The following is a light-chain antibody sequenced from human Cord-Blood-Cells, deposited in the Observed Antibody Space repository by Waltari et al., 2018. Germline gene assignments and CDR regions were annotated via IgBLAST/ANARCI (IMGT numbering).Light chain of an antibody. CDR3: SSYTSSSNYV. Sequence: QSALTQPASVSGSPGQSITISCTGTSSDVCGYNYVSWYQQHPGKAPKLMIYDVSNRPSGVSNRFSGSKSGNTASLTISGLQADDEADYYCSSYTSSSNYVFGTGTKVTVL. CDR2: DVS. J-gene: IGLJ1*01. CDR1: SSDVCGYNY. V-gene: IGLV2-14*01.